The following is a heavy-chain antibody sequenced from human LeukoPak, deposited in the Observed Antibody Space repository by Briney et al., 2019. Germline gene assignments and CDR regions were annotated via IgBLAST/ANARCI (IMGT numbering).Heavy chain of an antibody. V-gene: IGHV1-69*13. CDR3: ARDGLEYSSSSDY. Sequence: SVKVSCKASGYTFTSYAMNWVRQAPGQGLEWMGGIIPIFGTANYAQRFQGRVTITADESTSTAYMELSSLRSEDTAVYYCARDGLEYSSSSDYWGQGTLVTVSS. CDR1: GYTFTSYA. J-gene: IGHJ4*02. CDR2: IIPIFGTA. D-gene: IGHD6-6*01.